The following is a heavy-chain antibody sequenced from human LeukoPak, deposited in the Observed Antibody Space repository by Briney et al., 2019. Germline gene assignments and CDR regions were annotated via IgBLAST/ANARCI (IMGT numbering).Heavy chain of an antibody. CDR2: ISSSSSTI. V-gene: IGHV3-11*04. CDR3: ARDQYSGYDYSDYYMDV. CDR1: GFTFSDYY. D-gene: IGHD5-12*01. J-gene: IGHJ6*03. Sequence: GGSLRLSCAASGFTFSDYYMSWIRQAPGKGLEWVSYISSSSSTIYYADSVKGRFTISRDNAKNSLYLQMNSLRAEDTAVYYCARDQYSGYDYSDYYMDVWGKGTTVTVSS.